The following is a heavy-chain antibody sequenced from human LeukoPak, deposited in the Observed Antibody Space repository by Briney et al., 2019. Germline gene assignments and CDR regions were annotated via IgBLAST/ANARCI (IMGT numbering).Heavy chain of an antibody. CDR1: EFTVTYNY. Sequence: PGGSLRLSCAASEFTVTYNYMTWVRQAPGKGLEWVSLLYSHGATNYADSVKGRFTISRDNSKNTLYLQMNSLRAEDTAVYYCAKDRYYDILTGYYNFYYYYGMDVWGQGTTVTVSS. CDR2: LYSHGAT. J-gene: IGHJ6*02. V-gene: IGHV3-53*01. D-gene: IGHD3-9*01. CDR3: AKDRYYDILTGYYNFYYYYGMDV.